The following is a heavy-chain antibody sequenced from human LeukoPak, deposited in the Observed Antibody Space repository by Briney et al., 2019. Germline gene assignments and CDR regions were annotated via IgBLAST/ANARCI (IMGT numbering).Heavy chain of an antibody. J-gene: IGHJ4*02. V-gene: IGHV4-4*07. CDR1: GDSTGGYY. Sequence: SETLSLTCTVSGDSTGGYYWSWIRQPAGKGLEWIGRIHTSGSTNYNPSLKSRVTMSLDTSKSQLSLILRSVTAADTAVHYCARVRNSGTEVFDYWGQGTLVTVSS. CDR3: ARVRNSGTEVFDY. CDR2: IHTSGST. D-gene: IGHD2/OR15-2a*01.